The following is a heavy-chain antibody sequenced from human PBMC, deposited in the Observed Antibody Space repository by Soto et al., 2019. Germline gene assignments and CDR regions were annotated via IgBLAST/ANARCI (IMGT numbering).Heavy chain of an antibody. D-gene: IGHD3-16*02. CDR3: ARSIGSGGVIGGFDY. CDR1: GGTFNNYA. J-gene: IGHJ4*02. CDR2: IIPIFDSP. Sequence: QVQLVQSGVEVKKPGSAVKVSCKASGGTFNNYAMNWVRQAPGQGLEWMGGIIPIFDSPTYAQKFQGRLTITVDDSTSTAYMELSSLRSEDTAVYYCARSIGSGGVIGGFDYWGQVTLVTVSS. V-gene: IGHV1-69*01.